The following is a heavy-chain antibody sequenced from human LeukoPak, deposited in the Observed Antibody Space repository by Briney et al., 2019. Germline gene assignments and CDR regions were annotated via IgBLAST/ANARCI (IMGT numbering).Heavy chain of an antibody. CDR2: INHSGST. CDR1: GGSFSGYY. D-gene: IGHD6-13*01. Sequence: SETLSLTCAVYGGSFSGYYWSWIRQPPGKGLEWIGEINHSGSTNYNPSLKSRVTISVDTSKNQFSLKLSSVTAADTAVYYCARGPFISSWTRYYYYYMDVWGKGTTVTVSS. V-gene: IGHV4-34*01. CDR3: ARGPFISSWTRYYYYYMDV. J-gene: IGHJ6*03.